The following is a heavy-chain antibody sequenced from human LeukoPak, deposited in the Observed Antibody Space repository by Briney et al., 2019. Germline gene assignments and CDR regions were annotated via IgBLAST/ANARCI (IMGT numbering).Heavy chain of an antibody. D-gene: IGHD4-17*01. CDR3: ATDRAVTTYSFDY. J-gene: IGHJ4*02. V-gene: IGHV3-23*01. CDR2: ISGSGGST. CDR1: GFTFSSYA. Sequence: GGSLRLACAAAGFTFSSYAMSWVRQAPGKGLEWVSAISGSGGSTYYGDSGKGRFTISRDNPKNPLSLQTTSLRAEDTAVYYCATDRAVTTYSFDYWGQGTLVTVSS.